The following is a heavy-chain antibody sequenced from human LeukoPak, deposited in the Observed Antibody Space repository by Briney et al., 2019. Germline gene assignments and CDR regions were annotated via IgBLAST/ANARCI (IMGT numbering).Heavy chain of an antibody. J-gene: IGHJ6*02. Sequence: PGGSLRLSCAASGFTVSSNYMSWVRQAPGKGLEWVSVIYSGGTTYYADSVKGRFTISRDNSKNTLYLQMNSLGAEDTAVYYCARARGYCSSTSCFGGYYYGMDVWGQGTTVTVSS. CDR1: GFTVSSNY. V-gene: IGHV3-66*01. CDR2: IYSGGTT. CDR3: ARARGYCSSTSCFGGYYYGMDV. D-gene: IGHD2-2*01.